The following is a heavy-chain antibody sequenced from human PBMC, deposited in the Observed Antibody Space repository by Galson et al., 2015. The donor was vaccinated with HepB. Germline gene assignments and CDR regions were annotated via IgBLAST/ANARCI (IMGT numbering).Heavy chain of an antibody. D-gene: IGHD3-3*01. J-gene: IGHJ5*02. CDR2: IYYSGST. CDR3: AREFDFWSNNWFDP. V-gene: IGHV4-59*01. CDR1: GGSISSYY. Sequence: SETLSLTCTVSGGSISSYYWSWIRQPPGKGLEWIGYIYYSGSTNYNPSLKSRVTISVDTSKNQFSLKLSSVTAADTAVYYCAREFDFWSNNWFDPWGQGTLVTVSS.